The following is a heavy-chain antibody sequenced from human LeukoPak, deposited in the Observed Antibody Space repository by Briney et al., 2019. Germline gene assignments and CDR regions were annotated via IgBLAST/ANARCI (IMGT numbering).Heavy chain of an antibody. V-gene: IGHV3-23*01. CDR2: ITDSGGDT. CDR3: ARDLGGTIDY. CDR1: GFTFSNYG. Sequence: GGSLRPSCVASGFTFSNYGMSWVRQAPGMGLEWVSVITDSGGDTQYADSVKGRFTISRDNSKNTLYLQMNSLRAEDTAVYYCARDLGGTIDYWGQGTLVTVSS. J-gene: IGHJ4*02. D-gene: IGHD1-14*01.